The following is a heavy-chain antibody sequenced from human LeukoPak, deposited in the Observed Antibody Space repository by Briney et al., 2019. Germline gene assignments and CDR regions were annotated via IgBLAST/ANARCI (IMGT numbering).Heavy chain of an antibody. J-gene: IGHJ4*02. CDR2: ITSSSSYI. D-gene: IGHD3-22*01. CDR1: GFTFSSYA. CDR3: ARYYYDSNGYSIYYFDY. V-gene: IGHV3-21*01. Sequence: GGSLRLSCAASGFTFSSYAMNWVRQAPGKGLEWVSSITSSSSYIYYADSVKGRFTISRDNAKNSLYLQMNSLRAEDTAVYYCARYYYDSNGYSIYYFDYWGQGTLVTVSS.